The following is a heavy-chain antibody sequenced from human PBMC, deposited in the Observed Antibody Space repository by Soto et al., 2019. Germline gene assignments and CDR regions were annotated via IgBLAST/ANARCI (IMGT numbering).Heavy chain of an antibody. Sequence: PSETLSLTCAVSGGSISSGGYSWSWIRQPPGKGLEWIGYISHSGSTYYNPSLKSRVTISLDRSKNQFSLKLSSVTAADTAVYYCAVGAIAAATRSGDDYRGQGTLVTVSS. CDR2: ISHSGST. D-gene: IGHD6-13*01. V-gene: IGHV4-30-2*01. CDR1: GGSISSGGYS. J-gene: IGHJ4*02. CDR3: AVGAIAAATRSGDDY.